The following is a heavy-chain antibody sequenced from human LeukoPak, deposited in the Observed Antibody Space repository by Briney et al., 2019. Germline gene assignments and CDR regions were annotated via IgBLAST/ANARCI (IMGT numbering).Heavy chain of an antibody. CDR1: GGSITSDYYY. Sequence: SETLSLTCTVSGGSITSDYYYWSWIRQPAGKGLEWIGRIYTSGSTNYNPSLKSRVTISVDTSKNQFSLKLSSVTAADTAVYYCARGGIVGATTLFDYWGQGTLVTVSS. V-gene: IGHV4-61*02. D-gene: IGHD1-26*01. CDR2: IYTSGST. J-gene: IGHJ4*02. CDR3: ARGGIVGATTLFDY.